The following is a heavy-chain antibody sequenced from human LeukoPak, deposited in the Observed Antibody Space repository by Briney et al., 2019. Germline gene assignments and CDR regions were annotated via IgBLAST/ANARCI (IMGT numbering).Heavy chain of an antibody. CDR3: ARVRHGSGSYYEHYYYYYMDV. Sequence: GGSLRLSCAASGFTFDDYGMSWVRQAPGKGLEWVSGINWNGGSTGYADSVKGRFTISRGNAKNSLYLQMNSLRAEDTALYHCARVRHGSGSYYEHYYYYYMDVWGKGTTVTISS. CDR1: GFTFDDYG. J-gene: IGHJ6*03. CDR2: INWNGGST. D-gene: IGHD3-10*01. V-gene: IGHV3-20*01.